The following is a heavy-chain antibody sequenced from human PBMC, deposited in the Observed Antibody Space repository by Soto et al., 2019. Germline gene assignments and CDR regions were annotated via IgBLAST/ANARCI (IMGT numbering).Heavy chain of an antibody. J-gene: IGHJ4*02. Sequence: EVQLLESGGGLVQPGGSLRLSCAASGFTFSSYAISWVRQAPGKGLEWVSAISGSGGSTYYADSVKGRFTISRDNSKNTLYLQMNSLRAEDTAVYYCAKDPPALYYYDSSGSFDYWGQGTLVTVSS. V-gene: IGHV3-23*01. D-gene: IGHD3-22*01. CDR3: AKDPPALYYYDSSGSFDY. CDR1: GFTFSSYA. CDR2: ISGSGGST.